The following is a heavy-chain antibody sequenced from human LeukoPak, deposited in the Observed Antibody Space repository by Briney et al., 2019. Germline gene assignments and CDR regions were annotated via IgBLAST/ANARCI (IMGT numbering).Heavy chain of an antibody. J-gene: IGHJ5*02. CDR2: IYTSGST. Sequence: SETLSLTCTVSGGSISSYYWSWIRQPAGKGLEWIGRIYTSGSTNYNPSLKSRVTISLDMSNNQFSLKLSSVTAADTAFYYCARDSEVIAAEGNWFDPWGQGTLVTVSS. V-gene: IGHV4-4*07. CDR3: ARDSEVIAAEGNWFDP. D-gene: IGHD6-13*01. CDR1: GGSISSYY.